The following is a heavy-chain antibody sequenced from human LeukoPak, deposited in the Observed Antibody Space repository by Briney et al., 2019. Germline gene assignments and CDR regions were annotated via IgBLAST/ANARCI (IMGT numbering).Heavy chain of an antibody. J-gene: IGHJ5*02. CDR2: IYSGGST. V-gene: IGHV3-53*05. D-gene: IGHD6-6*01. CDR1: GFTVSSNY. CDR3: ARYSSSGYWFDP. Sequence: GGSLRLSCAASGFTVSSNYMSWVRQAPGKGLEWVSVIYSGGSTYYADSVKGRFTTSRDNSKNTLYLQMNSLRAEDTAVYYCARYSSSGYWFDPWGQGTLVTVSS.